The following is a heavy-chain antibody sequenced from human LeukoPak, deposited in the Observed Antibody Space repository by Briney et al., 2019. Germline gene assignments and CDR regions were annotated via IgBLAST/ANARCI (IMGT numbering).Heavy chain of an antibody. D-gene: IGHD4-17*01. J-gene: IGHJ4*02. CDR1: VDSISRFY. V-gene: IGHV4-4*07. Sequence: SETLSLTCTLSVDSISRFYGSWIPQSVGKGLECIGRIHTSGSTNYNPSLQSRLSMSLDTSKNQFSLKLTSVTAADTDVYYCARDHRSGMTTVSTGFDYWGQGTLVTVSS. CDR3: ARDHRSGMTTVSTGFDY. CDR2: IHTSGST.